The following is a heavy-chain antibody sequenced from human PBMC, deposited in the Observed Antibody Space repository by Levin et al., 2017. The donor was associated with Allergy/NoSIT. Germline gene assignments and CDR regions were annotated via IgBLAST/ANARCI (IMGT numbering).Heavy chain of an antibody. Sequence: ETLSLTCAASGFTFSTAWMTWVRQAPGKGLEWLGRVLSKNDGGTTDYASPVKGRFTISRDASKNTVHLQMSGLKTENTAMYYCATERNGIGICPNITCSYFDYWGQGALVTVSS. V-gene: IGHV3-15*01. CDR1: GFTFSTAW. CDR3: ATERNGIGICPNITCSYFDY. D-gene: IGHD2-15*01. J-gene: IGHJ4*02. CDR2: VLSKNDGGTT.